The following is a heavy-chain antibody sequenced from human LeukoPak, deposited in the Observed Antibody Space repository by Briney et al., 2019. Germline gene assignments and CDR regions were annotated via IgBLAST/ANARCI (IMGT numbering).Heavy chain of an antibody. V-gene: IGHV1-8*03. CDR3: ARAPVLRFLEWLPRLGGYYYYMDV. J-gene: IGHJ6*03. D-gene: IGHD3-3*01. CDR1: GYTFTSYD. Sequence: ASVKVSCKASGYTFTSYDINWVRQATGRGLEWMGWMNPNSGNTGYAQRFQGRVTITRNTSISTAYMELSSLRSEDTAVYYCARAPVLRFLEWLPRLGGYYYYMDVWGKGTTVTVSS. CDR2: MNPNSGNT.